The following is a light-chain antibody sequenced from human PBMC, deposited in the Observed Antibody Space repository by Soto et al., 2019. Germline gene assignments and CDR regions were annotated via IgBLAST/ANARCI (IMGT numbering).Light chain of an antibody. CDR1: QGISHY. J-gene: IGKJ5*01. V-gene: IGKV1-NL1*01. CDR3: QQYGSSAPIT. Sequence: DIQVTQSPSSVSASVGDRVTITCRASQGISHYLAWYQQKPGKAPKLLIYGASIRATGIPDRFSGSGSETDFTLTISRLEPEDFALYYCQQYGSSAPITFGQGTRLEIK. CDR2: GAS.